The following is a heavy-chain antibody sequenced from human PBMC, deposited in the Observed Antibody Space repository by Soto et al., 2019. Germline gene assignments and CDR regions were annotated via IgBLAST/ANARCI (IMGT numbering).Heavy chain of an antibody. D-gene: IGHD3-3*01. CDR3: AREFYGYYTYGPGDY. CDR2: INDDGSER. Sequence: EAQLVESGGGLVQPGGSLRLSCAASGFMFGVYWMSWVRQAPGKGLEWVANINDDGSERNYVDSVKGRFTISRDTPNNLLFLQMNSLRDEDTAVYYCAREFYGYYTYGPGDYWGQGTLVAGSS. CDR1: GFMFGVYW. J-gene: IGHJ4*02. V-gene: IGHV3-7*01.